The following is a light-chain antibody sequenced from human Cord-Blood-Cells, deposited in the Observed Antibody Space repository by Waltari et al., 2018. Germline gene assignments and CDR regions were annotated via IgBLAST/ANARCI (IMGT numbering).Light chain of an antibody. CDR3: QSYDSSLVGGV. Sequence: QSVLTQPPSVSGAPGQRVTISCTGSSSNIGAGYDVHWYQQLPGTAPKLLIYGNSNRPSGVPDRFPGPKSGPSASLAITGLQAEDEADYYCQSYDSSLVGGVFGGGTKLTVL. CDR1: SSNIGAGYD. CDR2: GNS. V-gene: IGLV1-40*01. J-gene: IGLJ3*02.